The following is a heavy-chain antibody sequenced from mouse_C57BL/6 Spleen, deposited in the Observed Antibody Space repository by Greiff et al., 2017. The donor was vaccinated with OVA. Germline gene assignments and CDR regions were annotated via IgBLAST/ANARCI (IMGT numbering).Heavy chain of an antibody. D-gene: IGHD2-4*01. CDR2: ISYDGSN. V-gene: IGHV3-6*01. CDR1: GYSITSGYY. CDR3: ARDYYDYLFAY. Sequence: EVQRVESGPGLVKPSQSLSLTCSVTGYSITSGYYWNWIRQFPGNKLEWMGYISYDGSNNYNPSLKNRISITRDTSKNQFFLKLNSVTTEDTATYYCARDYYDYLFAYWGQGTLVTVSA. J-gene: IGHJ3*01.